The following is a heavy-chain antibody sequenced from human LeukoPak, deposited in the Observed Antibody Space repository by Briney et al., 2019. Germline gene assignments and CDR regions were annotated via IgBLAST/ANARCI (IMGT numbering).Heavy chain of an antibody. V-gene: IGHV1-24*01. CDR1: GGTFSSYA. CDR2: FDPEDGET. J-gene: IGHJ6*03. Sequence: GASVKVSCKASGGTFSSYAISWVRQAPGKGLEWMGGFDPEDGETIYAQKFQGRVTMTEDTSTDTAYMELSSLRSEDTAVYYCATVRYSYGQTYYYYYMDVWGKGTTVTISS. D-gene: IGHD5-18*01. CDR3: ATVRYSYGQTYYYYYMDV.